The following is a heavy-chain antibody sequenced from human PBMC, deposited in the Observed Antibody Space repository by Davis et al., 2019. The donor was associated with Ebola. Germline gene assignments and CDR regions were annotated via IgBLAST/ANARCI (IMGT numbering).Heavy chain of an antibody. V-gene: IGHV4-34*10. D-gene: IGHD3-10*01. CDR3: ARLRFGEEPSP. CDR1: GGSFSGYY. CDR2: INHSGST. Sequence: SETLSLTCAVYGGSFSGYYWSWIRQPPGKGLEWIGEINHSGSTNYSPSFQGHVTISADKSISTAYLQWSSLKASDTAMYYCARLRFGEEPSPWGQGTLVTVSS. J-gene: IGHJ4*02.